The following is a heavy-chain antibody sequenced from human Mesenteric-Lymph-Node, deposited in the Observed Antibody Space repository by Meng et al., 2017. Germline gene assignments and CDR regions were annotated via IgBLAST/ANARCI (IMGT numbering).Heavy chain of an antibody. D-gene: IGHD5-12*01. CDR2: INTNTGNP. CDR1: GYTFTSYA. J-gene: IGHJ4*02. CDR3: ARMGYSGYDADFDY. Sequence: ASVKVSCKASGYTFTSYAMNWVRQAPGQGLEWMGWINTNTGNPTYAQGFTGRFVFSLDTSVSTAYLQISSLKAEDTAVYYCARMGYSGYDADFDYWGQGTLVTGSS. V-gene: IGHV7-4-1*02.